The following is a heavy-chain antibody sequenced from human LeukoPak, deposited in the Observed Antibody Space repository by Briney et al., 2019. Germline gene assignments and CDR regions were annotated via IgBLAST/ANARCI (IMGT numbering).Heavy chain of an antibody. CDR3: ARETTGAGTARPFDY. Sequence: GSLRLSCAASGFTFSSYAMSWVRQAPGKGLEWIGSIYYSGSTYYNPSLKSRVTISVDTSKNQFSLKLSSVTAADTAVYFCARETTGAGTARPFDYWGQGTLVTVSS. V-gene: IGHV4-39*02. CDR1: GFTFSSYA. D-gene: IGHD6-13*01. CDR2: IYYSGST. J-gene: IGHJ4*02.